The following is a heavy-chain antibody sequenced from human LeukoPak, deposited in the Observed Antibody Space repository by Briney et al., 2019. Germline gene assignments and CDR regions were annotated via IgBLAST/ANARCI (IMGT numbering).Heavy chain of an antibody. D-gene: IGHD1-26*01. J-gene: IGHJ6*03. Sequence: PSETLSLTCTVSGGSISSSTYYWGWIRQPPGKGLEWIGTMYYSGSTYYNPSLKSRVTISVDTSKNQFSLKLSSVTAADTAVYYCARGHSSASYTYYYYYIDVWGKGTTVTVSS. CDR2: MYYSGST. V-gene: IGHV4-39*07. CDR1: GGSISSSTYY. CDR3: ARGHSSASYTYYYYYIDV.